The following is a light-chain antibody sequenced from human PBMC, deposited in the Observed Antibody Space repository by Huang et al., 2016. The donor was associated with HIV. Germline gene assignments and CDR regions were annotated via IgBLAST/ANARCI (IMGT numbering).Light chain of an antibody. J-gene: IGKJ2*01. V-gene: IGKV3-15*01. Sequence: EIVMTQSPATLSVSPGDRVTLFCRASQSVSSNLAWYQQKPGQAPRLLMYGASARAAGVPDRFSGSGSGTEYTLTISSLQSEDFAIYYCQQYNNWPPYTFGQGTKVEIK. CDR3: QQYNNWPPYT. CDR1: QSVSSN. CDR2: GAS.